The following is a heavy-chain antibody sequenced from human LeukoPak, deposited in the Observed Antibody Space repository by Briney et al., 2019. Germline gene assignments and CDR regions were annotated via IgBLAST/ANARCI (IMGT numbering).Heavy chain of an antibody. Sequence: GASVKVSCKASGYTFTGYYMHWVRQAPGQGLEWMGGIIPMFGTAKYAQKFQGRVTIIADKSTSTAYMELSSLRSEDTAVYYCASGTTDIVVVPATLRNYYFDYWGQGTLVTVSS. D-gene: IGHD2-2*01. CDR3: ASGTTDIVVVPATLRNYYFDY. J-gene: IGHJ4*02. V-gene: IGHV1-69*06. CDR1: GYTFTGYY. CDR2: IIPMFGTA.